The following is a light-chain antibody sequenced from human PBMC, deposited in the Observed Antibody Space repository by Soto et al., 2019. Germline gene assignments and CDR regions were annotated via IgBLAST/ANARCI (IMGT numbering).Light chain of an antibody. J-gene: IGKJ3*01. V-gene: IGKV1-5*01. CDR1: QSISEW. CDR3: QQYNTHSPF. Sequence: DIQVTQSPSTLSASVGDRVTITCRASQSISEWLARYHQQPGKAPKLLIYDASTLESGVPSRFSGSGSGTEFTLTINSLQPDDIGNYYCQQYNTHSPFFGPGTKVEIK. CDR2: DAS.